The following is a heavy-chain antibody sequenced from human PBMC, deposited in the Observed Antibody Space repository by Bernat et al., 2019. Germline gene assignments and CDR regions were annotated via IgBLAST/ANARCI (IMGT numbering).Heavy chain of an antibody. V-gene: IGHV2-70*15. CDR3: ARRKAPYLNWFDP. D-gene: IGHD3-16*01. CDR2: IDWDDDK. Sequence: QVTLRESGPALVKPTQTLTLTCTFSGFSLSTSGMCVGWIRQPPGKALEWLARIDWDDDKYYTTSLRTRLTISKDTSKNQVVLTMTNMDPVDTATSYCARRKAPYLNWFDPWGQGTLVTVSS. CDR1: GFSLSTSGMC. J-gene: IGHJ5*02.